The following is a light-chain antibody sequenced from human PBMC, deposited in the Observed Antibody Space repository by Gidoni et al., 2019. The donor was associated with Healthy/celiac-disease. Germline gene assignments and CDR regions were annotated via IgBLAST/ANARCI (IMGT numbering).Light chain of an antibody. J-gene: IGKJ1*01. V-gene: IGKV3-20*01. CDR2: GAS. Sequence: EIVLTQSPGTLSLSPGERATLSCRASQSVSSSYLAWYQQKPGQAPRLLLYGASSRATGIPDMFSGSGSGTDFTITISRLEPEDFAVYYCQQYGSSRTFGQGTKVEIK. CDR1: QSVSSSY. CDR3: QQYGSSRT.